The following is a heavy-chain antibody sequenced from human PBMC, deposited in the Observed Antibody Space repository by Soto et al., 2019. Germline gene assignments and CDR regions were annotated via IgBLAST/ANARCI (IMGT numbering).Heavy chain of an antibody. J-gene: IGHJ3*02. CDR1: GFTFSSYG. Sequence: PGGSLRLSCAASGFTFSSYGMHWVRQAPGKGLEWVAVIWYDGSNKYYADSVKGRFTISRDNSKNTLYLQMNSLRAEDTAVYYCARGTMVRGGPIGAFDIWGQGTMVTVSS. CDR2: IWYDGSNK. CDR3: ARGTMVRGGPIGAFDI. V-gene: IGHV3-33*01. D-gene: IGHD3-10*01.